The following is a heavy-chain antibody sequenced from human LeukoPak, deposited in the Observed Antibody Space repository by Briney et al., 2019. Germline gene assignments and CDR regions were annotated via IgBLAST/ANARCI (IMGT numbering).Heavy chain of an antibody. CDR2: ISNSGGTI. D-gene: IGHD2-15*01. J-gene: IGHJ3*02. Sequence: GGSLRLSCAASGFTFSSYEMNWVRQAPGKGVEWVSYISNSGGTIYYADSVKGRFTISRDSAKNSLYLQMNSLRAEDTAVYYCARECSGGSCYSDAFDIWGQGTMVTVSS. CDR3: ARECSGGSCYSDAFDI. CDR1: GFTFSSYE. V-gene: IGHV3-48*03.